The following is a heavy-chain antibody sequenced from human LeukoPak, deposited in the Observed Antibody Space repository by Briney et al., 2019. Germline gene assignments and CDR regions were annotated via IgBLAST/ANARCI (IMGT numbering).Heavy chain of an antibody. V-gene: IGHV3-48*04. CDR1: GFTFSSYS. D-gene: IGHD3-22*01. J-gene: IGHJ4*02. CDR3: ARDISYYYDSSGYPGY. Sequence: PGGSLRLSCAASGFTFSSYSMSWIRQAPGKGLEWVSYISSSGSTIYYADSVKGRFTISRDNAKNSLYLQMNSLRAEDTAVYYCARDISYYYDSSGYPGYWGQGTLVTVSS. CDR2: ISSSGSTI.